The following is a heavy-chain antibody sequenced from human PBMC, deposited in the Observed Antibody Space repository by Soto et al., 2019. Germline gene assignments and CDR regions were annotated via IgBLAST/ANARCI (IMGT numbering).Heavy chain of an antibody. CDR3: AKDRTVAARNFDY. CDR1: GFAFSNYA. D-gene: IGHD6-6*01. Sequence: GGSLRLSCAACGFAFSNYAMHWVRQAPGKGLEWVSSISTSIDATYYADSVKGRFTISRDDSKNTLYLQMNSLRAEDSAVYYCAKDRTVAARNFDYWGQGTQVTVSS. CDR2: ISTSIDAT. J-gene: IGHJ4*02. V-gene: IGHV3-23*01.